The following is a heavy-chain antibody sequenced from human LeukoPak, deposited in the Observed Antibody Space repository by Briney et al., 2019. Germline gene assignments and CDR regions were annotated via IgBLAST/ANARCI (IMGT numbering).Heavy chain of an antibody. CDR2: IYYSGSI. J-gene: IGHJ6*02. CDR3: AVAYGMDV. D-gene: IGHD5-12*01. CDR1: GGSISSSNHY. Sequence: SETLSLTCTVSGGSISSSNHYWGWIRPPPGKGLPWIGSIYYSGSIYYNPSLKSRVTISVDTSKNQFSLKLSSVTAADTAVYYCAVAYGMDVWGQGTTVTVSS. V-gene: IGHV4-39*01.